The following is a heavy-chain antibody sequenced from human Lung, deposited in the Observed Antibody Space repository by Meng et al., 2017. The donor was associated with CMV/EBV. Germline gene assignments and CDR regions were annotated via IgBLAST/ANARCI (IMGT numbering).Heavy chain of an antibody. J-gene: IGHJ4*02. CDR1: GGSMSSTEW. CDR2: IYHSGST. CDR3: ARADKVRFDY. V-gene: IGHV4-4*02. Sequence: LQVLSLGRVNPSGRLPPSCAVSGGSMSSTEWWSWVRQPPGKGLEWIGEIYHSGSTNYNPSLKSRVSISVDKSKNQFSLKLSSVTAADTAVYYCARADKVRFDYWGQGTLVTVSS.